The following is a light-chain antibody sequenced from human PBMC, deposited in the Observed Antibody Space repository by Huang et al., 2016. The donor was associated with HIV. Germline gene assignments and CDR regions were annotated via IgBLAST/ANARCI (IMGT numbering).Light chain of an antibody. V-gene: IGKV3-20*01. Sequence: EIVLTQSPGTLSPSPGERATLSCRASQSVSSGYLAWYQKRPGQAHRLLIFGVSTRATGIPDRCSGSGSGTDFALTISRLEPEDVAVYYCQQYDSSPGTFGQGTKVEIK. CDR3: QQYDSSPGT. CDR2: GVS. CDR1: QSVSSGY. J-gene: IGKJ1*01.